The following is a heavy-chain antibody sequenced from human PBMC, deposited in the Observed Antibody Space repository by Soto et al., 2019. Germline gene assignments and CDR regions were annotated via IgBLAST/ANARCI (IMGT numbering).Heavy chain of an antibody. J-gene: IGHJ4*02. V-gene: IGHV3-74*01. CDR1: GFTFSSDW. CDR3: ARWFTYGNFDYFDY. Sequence: PGGSLRLSCAASGFTFSSDWMHWFRQAPGKGLVWVSRIGSGGRTTTYADSVKGRFTISRDNAKNTLYLQMNGLRAEDTALYYCARWFTYGNFDYFDYWGQGTQVTVSS. CDR2: IGSGGRTT. D-gene: IGHD3-10*01.